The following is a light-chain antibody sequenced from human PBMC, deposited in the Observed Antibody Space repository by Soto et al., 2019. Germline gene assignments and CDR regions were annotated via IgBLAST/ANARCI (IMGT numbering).Light chain of an antibody. J-gene: IGLJ1*01. V-gene: IGLV2-14*02. CDR3: SSYISSSTLEV. CDR2: EVS. CDR1: SSDVGSYNL. Sequence: QSVLTQPASVSGSPGQSITISCTGTSSDVGSYNLVSWYQQHPGKAPKLMIYEVSKRPSGVSNRFSGSKSGNTASLTISGLQAEDEADYYCSSYISSSTLEVFGTGTKVTVL.